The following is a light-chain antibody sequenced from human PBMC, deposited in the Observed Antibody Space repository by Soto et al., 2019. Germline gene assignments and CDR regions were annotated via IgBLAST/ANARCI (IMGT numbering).Light chain of an antibody. J-gene: IGKJ3*01. CDR2: GAS. CDR3: QQYGSSLFT. V-gene: IGKV3-20*01. Sequence: EIGLTQSRGTLSLSPGERATHACRASQSVSSSYLAWYQQKPGRAPRLLIYGASSRATGIPDRFSGSGSGTDFTLTISRLEPEDFAVYYCQQYGSSLFTFGPGTKVDIK. CDR1: QSVSSSY.